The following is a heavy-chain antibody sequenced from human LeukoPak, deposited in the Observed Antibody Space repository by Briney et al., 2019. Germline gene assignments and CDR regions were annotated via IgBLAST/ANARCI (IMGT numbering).Heavy chain of an antibody. CDR1: GFTFSSYW. Sequence: GGSLRLSCAASGFTFSSYWMSWVRQAPGKGLEWVANIKQDGSEKYYVDSVKGRFTISRDNAKNSLYLQMNSLRAEDTAVYYCAREARVWFRESLPTLDYWGQGTLVTVSS. V-gene: IGHV3-7*01. CDR2: IKQDGSEK. D-gene: IGHD3-10*01. CDR3: AREARVWFRESLPTLDY. J-gene: IGHJ4*02.